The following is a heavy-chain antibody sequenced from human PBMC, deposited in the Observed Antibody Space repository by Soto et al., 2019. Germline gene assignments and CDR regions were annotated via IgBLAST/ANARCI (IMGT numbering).Heavy chain of an antibody. D-gene: IGHD6-6*01. CDR1: GYTFTSYG. CDR3: ARGRDGDY. J-gene: IGHJ4*02. CDR2: ISAHNGNT. Sequence: QVHLVQSGAEVKKPGASVKVSCKGSGYTFTSYGITWVRQAPGQGLEWMGGISAHNGNTGYAQKLQGRVTVPRDTSTSTAYMELRSLRSDDTAVYYCARGRDGDYWGQGALVTVSS. V-gene: IGHV1-18*01.